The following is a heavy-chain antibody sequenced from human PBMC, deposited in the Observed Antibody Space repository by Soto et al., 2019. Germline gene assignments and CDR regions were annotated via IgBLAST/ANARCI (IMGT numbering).Heavy chain of an antibody. V-gene: IGHV4-34*01. Sequence: TSVTLCLTCAVYGGSFIGYCWSWIRTTPGKGLEWIGEINHSGSTNYNPSLKSRVTISVDTSKNQFSLKLSSVTAADTAVYYCARAPRTIPHYYYYYMDVWGKGTTVTVSS. D-gene: IGHD1-1*01. CDR2: INHSGST. CDR3: ARAPRTIPHYYYYYMDV. J-gene: IGHJ6*03. CDR1: GGSFIGYC.